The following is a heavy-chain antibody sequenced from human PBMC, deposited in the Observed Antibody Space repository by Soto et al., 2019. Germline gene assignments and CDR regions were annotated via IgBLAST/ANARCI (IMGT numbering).Heavy chain of an antibody. J-gene: IGHJ6*02. CDR3: ATGRIVVVGSRAYYGMDV. D-gene: IGHD3-22*01. CDR2: IIPVFGIV. CDR1: GGTLSNSA. Sequence: QLQLAQSGADVKKAGSSVKVSCKASGGTLSNSAFSWVRQAPGQGLEWMGGIIPVFGIVNYAQKFQDRVTITADESTRTAYMALRRLRSEDTAVYFCATGRIVVVGSRAYYGMDVWGQGTTVTV. V-gene: IGHV1-69*19.